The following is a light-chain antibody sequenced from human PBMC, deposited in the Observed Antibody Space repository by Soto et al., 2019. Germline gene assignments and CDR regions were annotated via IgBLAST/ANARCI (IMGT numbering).Light chain of an antibody. CDR3: QQYNNWPPGYT. J-gene: IGKJ2*01. Sequence: EIVMTQSPATLSMSPGERATLSCRASQSVSSNLAWYQQKPGQAPRLLIYGASTRATGIPARFSGSGSGTEFTLTISSLQSEDFAVYYCQQYNNWPPGYTLGQGTKLEIK. CDR2: GAS. CDR1: QSVSSN. V-gene: IGKV3-15*01.